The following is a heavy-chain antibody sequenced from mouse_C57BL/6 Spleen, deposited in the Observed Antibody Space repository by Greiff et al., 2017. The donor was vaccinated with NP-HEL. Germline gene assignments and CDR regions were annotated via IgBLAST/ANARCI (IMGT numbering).Heavy chain of an antibody. CDR3: ARVRDSNYYYAMDY. CDR1: GYSFTGYY. V-gene: IGHV1-31*01. Sequence: EVQLQQSGPELVKPGASVKISCKASGYSFTGYYMHWVKQSHGNILDWIGYIYPYNGVASYNQKFKGKATLTVDKSSSTAYMALRSLTSEDSAVYYCARVRDSNYYYAMDYWGQGTSVTVSS. J-gene: IGHJ4*01. D-gene: IGHD2-5*01. CDR2: IYPYNGVA.